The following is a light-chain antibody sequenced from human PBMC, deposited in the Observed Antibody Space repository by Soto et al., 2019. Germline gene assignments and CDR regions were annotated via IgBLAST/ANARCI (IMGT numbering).Light chain of an antibody. CDR3: CAYVSSNTLL. Sequence: QSALTQPASVSGSPGQSITISCTGTSSDVGGYDLVSWYQQHPVKSPKLIIYEASKRPSGISNRFSGSKSGNTASLIISGLQGDDEGDYYCCAYVSSNTLLFGGGTTLTVL. CDR2: EAS. J-gene: IGLJ3*02. V-gene: IGLV2-23*01. CDR1: SSDVGGYDL.